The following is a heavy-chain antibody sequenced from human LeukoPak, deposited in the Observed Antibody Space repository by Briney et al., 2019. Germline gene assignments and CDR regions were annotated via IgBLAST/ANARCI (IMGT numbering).Heavy chain of an antibody. CDR2: ISSSSSYI. D-gene: IGHD3-10*01. J-gene: IGHJ4*02. V-gene: IGHV3-21*01. Sequence: GGSLRLSCAASGFTFSSYSMNWVRQAPGKGLEWVSSISSSSSYIYYADSVKGRFTIPRDNAKNSLYLQMNSLRAEDTAVYYCARGDYYGSGSYYNVDYWGQGTLVTVSS. CDR3: ARGDYYGSGSYYNVDY. CDR1: GFTFSSYS.